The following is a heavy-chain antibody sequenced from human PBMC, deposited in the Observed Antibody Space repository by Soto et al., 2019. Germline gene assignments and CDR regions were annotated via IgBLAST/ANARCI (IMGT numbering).Heavy chain of an antibody. CDR2: IYNSRST. D-gene: IGHD3-3*01. Sequence: PSETLSLTCTVSGGSVSSGPYYWSWIRQSPGRGLEWIGYIYNSRSTNYNPSLKSRVTISVDTSKNQFSLRLTSVTAADTAVYYCARKIHYDFWSGYPGAAYYYYYGMDVWGQGTTVTVSS. V-gene: IGHV4-61*01. CDR1: GGSVSSGPYY. CDR3: ARKIHYDFWSGYPGAAYYYYYGMDV. J-gene: IGHJ6*02.